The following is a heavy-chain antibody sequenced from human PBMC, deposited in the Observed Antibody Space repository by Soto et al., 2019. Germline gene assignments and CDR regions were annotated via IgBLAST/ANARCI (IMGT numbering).Heavy chain of an antibody. Sequence: EVQLLESGGGLVQPGRSLRLFCAVSGFTFDDNAMHWVRQAPGRGLEWVSGISWNSGSIGYADSVKGRFTIARDNAKNSLFLQMNSLRPEDTALYYCARGAGDQYYYGLDVWGQGTTVTVSS. CDR1: GFTFDDNA. D-gene: IGHD2-21*01. V-gene: IGHV3-9*01. J-gene: IGHJ6*02. CDR3: ARGAGDQYYYGLDV. CDR2: ISWNSGSI.